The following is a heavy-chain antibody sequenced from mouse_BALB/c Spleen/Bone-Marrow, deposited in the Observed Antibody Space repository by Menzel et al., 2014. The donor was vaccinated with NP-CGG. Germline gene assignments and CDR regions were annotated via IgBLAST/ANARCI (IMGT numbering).Heavy chain of an antibody. CDR1: GFTFSSFG. Sequence: DVMLAESGGGLVPPGGSRKLSCAASGFTFSSFGMHWVRQAPERGLEWVAYISSGSITFFYADTVKGRFTISRDNPKNTLFLQMTSLSSEDTAMYYCTRGGNWEDFDYWGQGTTLTVSS. J-gene: IGHJ2*01. D-gene: IGHD4-1*01. CDR2: ISSGSITF. V-gene: IGHV5-17*02. CDR3: TRGGNWEDFDY.